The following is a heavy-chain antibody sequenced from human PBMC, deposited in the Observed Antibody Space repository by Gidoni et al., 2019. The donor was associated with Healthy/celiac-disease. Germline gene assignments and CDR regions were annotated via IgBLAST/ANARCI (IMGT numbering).Heavy chain of an antibody. J-gene: IGHJ4*02. V-gene: IGHV4-34*01. D-gene: IGHD5-12*01. CDR2: INHSGST. Sequence: QVQLQQWGAGLFKPSETLSLTCAVYGGSFSGYYWSWIRHPPGKGLEWIGEINHSGSTNYNPSLKSRVTISVDTSKNQFSLKLSSVTAADTAVYYCARGRGIVATIFSGDYWGQGTLVTVSS. CDR3: ARGRGIVATIFSGDY. CDR1: GGSFSGYY.